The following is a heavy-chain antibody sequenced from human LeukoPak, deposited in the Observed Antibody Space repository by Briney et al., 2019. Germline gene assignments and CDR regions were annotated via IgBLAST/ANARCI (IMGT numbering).Heavy chain of an antibody. CDR1: GGSISSSRYY. V-gene: IGHV4-39*07. J-gene: IGHJ4*02. CDR2: IYYSGST. CDR3: ARGGDILSGYYEGGLDY. D-gene: IGHD3-9*01. Sequence: SETLSLTCTVSGGSISSSRYYWGWIRQPPGKGLEWIGSIYYSGSTYYNPSLKSRVTISVDTSKNQFSLKLSSVTAADTAVYYCARGGDILSGYYEGGLDYWGQGTLVTVSS.